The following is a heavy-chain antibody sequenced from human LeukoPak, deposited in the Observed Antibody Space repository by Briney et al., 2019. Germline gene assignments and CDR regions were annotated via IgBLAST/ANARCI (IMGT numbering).Heavy chain of an antibody. CDR2: INHSGST. V-gene: IGHV4-34*01. CDR3: AREGLKITFGGVIAYSLDY. CDR1: GGSFSGYY. Sequence: SETLSLTCAVYGGSFSGYYWSWIRQPPGKGLEWIGEINHSGSTNYNPSLKSRVTISVDTSKNQFSLKLSSVTAADTAVYYCAREGLKITFGGVIAYSLDYWGQGTLVTVSS. D-gene: IGHD3-16*02. J-gene: IGHJ4*02.